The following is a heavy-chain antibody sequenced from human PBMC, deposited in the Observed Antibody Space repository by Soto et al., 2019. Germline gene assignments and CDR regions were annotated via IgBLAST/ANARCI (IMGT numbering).Heavy chain of an antibody. J-gene: IGHJ5*02. CDR1: GGTFSDFA. Sequence: GASVEVSCKASGGTFSDFAINWLRQAPGQGLEWMGGIIPIFGTPSYAQKFQGRVTITADTSTSTAYMDLSGLRSADTAVYYCARVGTIFGVVIPSDNWFDPWGQGTLVTVSS. D-gene: IGHD3-3*01. CDR3: ARVGTIFGVVIPSDNWFDP. V-gene: IGHV1-69*06. CDR2: IIPIFGTP.